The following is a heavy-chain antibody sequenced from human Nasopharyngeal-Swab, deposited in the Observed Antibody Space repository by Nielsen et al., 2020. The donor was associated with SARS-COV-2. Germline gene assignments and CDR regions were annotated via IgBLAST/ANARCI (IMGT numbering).Heavy chain of an antibody. CDR1: GFTFSSYA. CDR2: ISYDGSNK. V-gene: IGHV3-30*04. CDR3: ARGFPADYYDSSGYFYGAFDI. Sequence: SCAASGFTFSSYAMHWVRQAPGKGLEWVAVISYDGSNKYYADSVKGRFTISRDNSKNTLYLQMNSLRAEDTAVYYCARGFPADYYDSSGYFYGAFDIWGQGTMVTVSS. J-gene: IGHJ3*02. D-gene: IGHD3-22*01.